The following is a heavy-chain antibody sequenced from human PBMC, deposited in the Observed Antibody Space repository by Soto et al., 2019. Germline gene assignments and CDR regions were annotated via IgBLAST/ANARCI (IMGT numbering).Heavy chain of an antibody. CDR1: GGSISSYY. CDR2: IYYSGST. V-gene: IGHV4-59*08. Sequence: QVQLQESGPGLVKPSETLSLTCTVSGGSISSYYWSWIRQPPGKGLELIGYIYYSGSTNYNPSLKSRVTISVDTSKNQFSLKLSSVTAADTAVYYCARHSGGTAAGDYYYGMDVWGQGTTVTVSS. D-gene: IGHD6-13*01. CDR3: ARHSGGTAAGDYYYGMDV. J-gene: IGHJ6*02.